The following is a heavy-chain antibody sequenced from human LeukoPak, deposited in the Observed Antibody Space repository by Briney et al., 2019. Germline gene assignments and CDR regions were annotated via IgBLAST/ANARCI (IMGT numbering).Heavy chain of an antibody. CDR3: ARVAAGYSVNYFDY. J-gene: IGHJ4*02. CDR2: ISNDGSRK. V-gene: IGHV3-30*03. CDR1: GFTFSRHG. Sequence: QTGRSLRLSCAPSGFTFSRHGMHWVRQAPGKGLEWVAIISNDGSRKYYAHSVEGRFTISRDNVENSLYLQMNSLRDEDTAVYYCARVAAGYSVNYFDYWGQGTLVTVSS. D-gene: IGHD4-23*01.